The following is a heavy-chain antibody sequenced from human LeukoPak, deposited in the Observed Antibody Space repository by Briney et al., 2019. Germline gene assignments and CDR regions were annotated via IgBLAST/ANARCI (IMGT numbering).Heavy chain of an antibody. D-gene: IGHD3-10*01. CDR1: GFTVSSHY. V-gene: IGHV3-66*01. CDR2: LSGGGYI. J-gene: IGHJ4*02. CDR3: ARDRDYSGSGCPDY. Sequence: AGYLRLYCAVYGFTVSSHYMSWVRQAPGKGPEWVSVLSGGGYINYEDSVRDRFTISSDNSKNTLYLQMNSLRDEDTAVYYCARDRDYSGSGCPDYWGQGTLVTVSS.